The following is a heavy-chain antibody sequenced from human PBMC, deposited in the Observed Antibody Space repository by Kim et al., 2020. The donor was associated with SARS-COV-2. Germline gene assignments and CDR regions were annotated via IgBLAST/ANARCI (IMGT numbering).Heavy chain of an antibody. Sequence: SETLSLTCTVSGGSISSSSYYWGWIRQPPGKWLEWIGSIYYSGSTYYNPSLKSRVTISVDTSKNQFSLKLSSVTAADTAVYYCARSLGAGPSTIFGVVIIPDAFDIWGQGTMVTVSS. CDR2: IYYSGST. CDR1: GGSISSSSYY. D-gene: IGHD3-3*01. V-gene: IGHV4-39*01. CDR3: ARSLGAGPSTIFGVVIIPDAFDI. J-gene: IGHJ3*02.